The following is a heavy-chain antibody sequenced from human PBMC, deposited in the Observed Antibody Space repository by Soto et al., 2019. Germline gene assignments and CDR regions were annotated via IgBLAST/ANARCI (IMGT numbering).Heavy chain of an antibody. V-gene: IGHV1-46*02. J-gene: IGHJ4*02. D-gene: IGHD4-17*01. CDR1: GYNFNQYY. CDR3: ARGPDDSDVPRWDH. CDR2: INLRGGTT. Sequence: QVQLVQTGPEVRKPGASVRLSCATSGYNFNQYYIHWVRQAPGQGLEWMGIINLRGGTTEYAHKFRGRVTVTGYTSTRTAYMELSSLRSEDTAVYFCARGPDDSDVPRWDHWGQGNLITASS.